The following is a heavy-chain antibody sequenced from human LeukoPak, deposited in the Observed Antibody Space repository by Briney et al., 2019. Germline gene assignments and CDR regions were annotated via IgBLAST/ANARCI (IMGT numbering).Heavy chain of an antibody. J-gene: IGHJ6*02. Sequence: NPGESVKISCKVSGYSFTNYCIGWLRQMPGKGLEWMSFIYPGDSDTRYSPSFQGQVTISADKSITTAYLQWTSLKASDTAMYYCARTMSYYGSGNYYFYAMDVWGQGTTVTVSS. D-gene: IGHD3-10*01. V-gene: IGHV5-51*01. CDR1: GYSFTNYC. CDR3: ARTMSYYGSGNYYFYAMDV. CDR2: IYPGDSDT.